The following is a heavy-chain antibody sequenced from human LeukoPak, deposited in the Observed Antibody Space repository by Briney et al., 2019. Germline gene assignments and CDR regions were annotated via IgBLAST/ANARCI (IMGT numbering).Heavy chain of an antibody. Sequence: PGGSLRLSCAASGFTFSSYAMSWVRQAPGKGLEWVSAISGSGSSTYYADPVKGRFTISRDNSKSSLYLQMNSLRAEDTAVYYCAGEVRVFWSAYGAFDIWGQGTMVTVSS. D-gene: IGHD3-3*01. CDR3: AGEVRVFWSAYGAFDI. J-gene: IGHJ3*02. V-gene: IGHV3-23*01. CDR1: GFTFSSYA. CDR2: ISGSGSST.